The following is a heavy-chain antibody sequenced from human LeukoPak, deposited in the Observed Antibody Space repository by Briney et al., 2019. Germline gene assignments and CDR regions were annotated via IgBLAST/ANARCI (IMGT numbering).Heavy chain of an antibody. CDR2: IIPIFGTA. D-gene: IGHD6-19*01. CDR1: EDTFTGYY. V-gene: IGHV1-69*06. CDR3: ARPATAAGGYSSGWYRD. Sequence: GASVKVSCKASEDTFTGYYKHWVRQAPGQGLEWMGGIIPIFGTANYAQKFQGRVTITADKSTSTAYMELSSLRSEDTAVYYCARPATAAGGYSSGWYRDWGQGTLVTVSS. J-gene: IGHJ4*02.